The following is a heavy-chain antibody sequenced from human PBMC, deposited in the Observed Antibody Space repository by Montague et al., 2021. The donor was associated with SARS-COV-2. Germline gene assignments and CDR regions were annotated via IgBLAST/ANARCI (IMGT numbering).Heavy chain of an antibody. J-gene: IGHJ4*02. CDR1: GFSLSTSGMC. V-gene: IGHV2-70*01. CDR3: ARSHYDILTGYYTVFDY. D-gene: IGHD3-9*01. Sequence: PALVKPTQTLTLTCTFSGFSLSTSGMCVSWIRQPPGKALEWLALIDWDDDIYYSTSLKTRLTISKDTSKNRVVLTMTNMDPVDTATYYCARSHYDILTGYYTVFDYWGQGTLVTVSS. CDR2: IDWDDDI.